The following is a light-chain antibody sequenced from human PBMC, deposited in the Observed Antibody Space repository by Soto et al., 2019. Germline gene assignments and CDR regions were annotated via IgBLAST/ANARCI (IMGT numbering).Light chain of an antibody. CDR1: HSVNSH. Sequence: TQPPSASGSAGQSVTLSCRTSHSVNSHVAWYQQKPGQAPRLLLYGASTRATGIPVRFSGSAFGTEFTLTISSLKSEDFAVYYCQQYKNWPLFGQGTRLEIK. V-gene: IGKV3-15*01. CDR3: QQYKNWPL. CDR2: GAS. J-gene: IGKJ5*01.